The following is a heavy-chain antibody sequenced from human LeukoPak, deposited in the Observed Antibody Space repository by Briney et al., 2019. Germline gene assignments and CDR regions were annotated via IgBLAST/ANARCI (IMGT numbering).Heavy chain of an antibody. D-gene: IGHD3-22*01. J-gene: IGHJ4*02. CDR1: GGSISSSSYY. CDR3: ARLALPDYYDSSGYSFDY. V-gene: IGHV4-39*01. Sequence: PSETLSLTCTVSGGSISSSSYYWGWIRQPPGKGLEWIGSIYYSGSTYHNPSLKSRVTISVDTSKNQFSLKLSSVTAADTAVYYCARLALPDYYDSSGYSFDYWGQGTLVTVSS. CDR2: IYYSGST.